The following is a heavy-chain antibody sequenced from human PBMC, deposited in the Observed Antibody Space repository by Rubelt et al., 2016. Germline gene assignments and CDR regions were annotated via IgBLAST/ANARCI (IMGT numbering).Heavy chain of an antibody. D-gene: IGHD1-26*01. CDR1: GYSISSGYY. CDR2: HYQSGST. V-gene: IGHV4-38-2*02. Sequence: QVQLQESGPGLVKPSETLSLTCTVSGYSISSGYYWGWIRQPPGQGLAWSGSHYQSGSTYYNPSRKSRGNVSVDTPKNQCSLKLSSLTAADTAVYYGARVGANTEFDYWGQGTLVTVSS. J-gene: IGHJ4*02. CDR3: ARVGANTEFDY.